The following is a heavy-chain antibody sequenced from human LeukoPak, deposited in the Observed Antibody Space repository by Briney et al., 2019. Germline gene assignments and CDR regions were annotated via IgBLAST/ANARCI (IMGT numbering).Heavy chain of an antibody. J-gene: IGHJ4*02. Sequence: GSLRLSCAASGFTFSSYWMSWVRQAPGKGLEWVANIKQGGSEKYYVDSVKGRFTISRDNAKNSLYLQMNSLRAEDTAVYYCARERLYGASALDYWGQGTLVTVSS. CDR3: ARERLYGASALDY. D-gene: IGHD4-17*01. V-gene: IGHV3-7*01. CDR2: IKQGGSEK. CDR1: GFTFSSYW.